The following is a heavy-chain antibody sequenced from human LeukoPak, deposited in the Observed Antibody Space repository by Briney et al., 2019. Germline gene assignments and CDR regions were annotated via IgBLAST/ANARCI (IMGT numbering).Heavy chain of an antibody. CDR3: ARGVSARWVDY. D-gene: IGHD4/OR15-4a*01. CDR1: GYSVTTYG. Sequence: GASVKVSCKASGYSVTTYGIAWVRQASGRALEWMGWISFYNGNTKYAQKYQGRVTMTTDTSTSTAYMELRSLRSDDTAVYYCARGVSARWVDYWGQGTLVTVSS. V-gene: IGHV1-18*01. CDR2: ISFYNGNT. J-gene: IGHJ4*02.